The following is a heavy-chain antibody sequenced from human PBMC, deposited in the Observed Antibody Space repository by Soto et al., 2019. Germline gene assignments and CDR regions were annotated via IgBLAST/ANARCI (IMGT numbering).Heavy chain of an antibody. D-gene: IGHD2-15*01. Sequence: QVQLQQWGAGLLKPSETLSLTCALYGGSFSGYYWSWIRQPPGKGLEWIGEINHSGSTNYNPSLKSRVTMSVDTSKNQFSLKLMSLTAADTAVYYCARNGGRVVEVAGAYFDYWGQGTLVTVSS. CDR2: INHSGST. CDR3: ARNGGRVVEVAGAYFDY. V-gene: IGHV4-34*01. J-gene: IGHJ4*02. CDR1: GGSFSGYY.